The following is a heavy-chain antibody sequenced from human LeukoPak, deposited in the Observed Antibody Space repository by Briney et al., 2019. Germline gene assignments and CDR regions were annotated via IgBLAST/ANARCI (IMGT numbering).Heavy chain of an antibody. CDR3: VKGRPDSSGWPAFDY. CDR1: GFTFSSYA. CDR2: ISSNGGST. Sequence: QSGGSLRLSCSASGFTFSSYAMHWVRQAPGKGLEYVSAISSNGGSTYYADSVKGRFTISKDNSKNTLYLQMSSLRAEDTAVYYCVKGRPDSSGWPAFDYWGQGTLVTVSS. D-gene: IGHD6-19*01. V-gene: IGHV3-64D*06. J-gene: IGHJ4*02.